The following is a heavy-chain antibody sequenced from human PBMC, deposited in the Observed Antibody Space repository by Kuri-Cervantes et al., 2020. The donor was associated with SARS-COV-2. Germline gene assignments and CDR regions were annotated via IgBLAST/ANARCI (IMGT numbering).Heavy chain of an antibody. CDR3: AKVETANLDY. V-gene: IGHV3-23*01. J-gene: IGHJ4*02. D-gene: IGHD3-3*01. Sequence: GGSLSLSCASSGFTFSSYAMSWVRQAPGKGLEWVSAISGSGGSTYYADSVKGRFTISRDNSKNTLYLQMNSLRPEDTAVYYCAKVETANLDYWGQGTLVTVSS. CDR1: GFTFSSYA. CDR2: ISGSGGST.